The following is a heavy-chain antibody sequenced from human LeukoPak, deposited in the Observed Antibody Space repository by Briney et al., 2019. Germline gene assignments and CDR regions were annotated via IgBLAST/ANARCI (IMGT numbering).Heavy chain of an antibody. Sequence: SKTLSLTCTVSGGSISSGSYYWSWIRQPAGKGLEWIGRIYTSGSTNYNPSLKSRVTISVDTSKNQFSLKLSSVTAADTAVYYCARTTEGGYSYGYFYYYYMDVWGKGTTVTISS. CDR2: IYTSGST. D-gene: IGHD5-18*01. J-gene: IGHJ6*03. CDR3: ARTTEGGYSYGYFYYYYMDV. V-gene: IGHV4-61*02. CDR1: GGSISSGSYY.